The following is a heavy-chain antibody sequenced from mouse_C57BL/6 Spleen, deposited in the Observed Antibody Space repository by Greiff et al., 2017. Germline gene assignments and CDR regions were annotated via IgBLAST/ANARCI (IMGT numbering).Heavy chain of an antibody. Sequence: QVQLQQPGAELVMPGASVKLSCKASGYTFTSYWMHWVKQRPGQGLEWIGEIDPSDSYTNYNQKFKGKSTLTVDKSSSTAYMQLSRLTSVVYAVCDSGRDYAMDYWGQGTSVTVSA. J-gene: IGHJ4*01. CDR2: IDPSDSYT. V-gene: IGHV1-69*01. CDR3: GRDYAMDY. CDR1: GYTFTSYW.